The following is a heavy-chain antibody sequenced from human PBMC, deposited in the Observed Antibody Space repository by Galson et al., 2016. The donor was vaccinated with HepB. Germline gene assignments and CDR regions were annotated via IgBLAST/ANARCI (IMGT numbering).Heavy chain of an antibody. CDR2: ISSSSSYI. Sequence: SLRLSCAASGFTFSSYSMNWVRQAPGKGLEWVSSISSSSSYIYYADSVKGRFTISRDNSKNTLYLQMNSLRAEDAAVYYCAKISLVGYNSGWGGSFDIWGRGTMVTVSS. CDR3: AKISLVGYNSGWGGSFDI. CDR1: GFTFSSYS. D-gene: IGHD6-19*01. J-gene: IGHJ3*02. V-gene: IGHV3-21*04.